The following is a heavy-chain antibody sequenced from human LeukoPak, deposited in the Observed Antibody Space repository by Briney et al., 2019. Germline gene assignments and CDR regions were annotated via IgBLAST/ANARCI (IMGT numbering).Heavy chain of an antibody. Sequence: PGGSLRLSCAASGFTFSSYGMHWVRQAPGKGLEWVAFIRYDGSNKYYADSVKGRFTISRDNAKNSLYLQMNSLRAEDTAVYYCASPATMVRGAFVDYWGQGTLVTVSS. D-gene: IGHD3-10*01. J-gene: IGHJ4*02. CDR2: IRYDGSNK. CDR1: GFTFSSYG. V-gene: IGHV3-30*02. CDR3: ASPATMVRGAFVDY.